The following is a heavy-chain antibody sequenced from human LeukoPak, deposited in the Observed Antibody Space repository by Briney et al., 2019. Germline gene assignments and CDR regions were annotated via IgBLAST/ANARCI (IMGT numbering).Heavy chain of an antibody. CDR1: GXSFTTYC. V-gene: IGHV5-10-1*01. CDR3: ARRQLPDAFDI. D-gene: IGHD2-2*01. CDR2: IDPSDSYT. J-gene: IGHJ3*02. Sequence: GESLKISFKASGXSFTTYCISWVRQMPGKGLGLMGRIDPSDSYTNYSPSFQGHVTISADKSISTAYLQWSSLKASDTAIYYCARRQLPDAFDIWGQGTMVTVSS.